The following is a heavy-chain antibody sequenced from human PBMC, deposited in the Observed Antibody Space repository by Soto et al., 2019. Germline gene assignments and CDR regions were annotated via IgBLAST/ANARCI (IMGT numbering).Heavy chain of an antibody. CDR2: IYYSGST. CDR3: SSWYWFDP. J-gene: IGHJ5*02. Sequence: NPSETLSLTCTVSGGSVSGGSYYWNWIRQPPGKGLEWIGYIYYSGSTNYNPSLKSRVTISVDTSKNQFSLKLSSVTAADTAVYYSSSWYWFDPWGQGTLVTVSS. D-gene: IGHD6-13*01. V-gene: IGHV4-61*01. CDR1: GGSVSGGSYY.